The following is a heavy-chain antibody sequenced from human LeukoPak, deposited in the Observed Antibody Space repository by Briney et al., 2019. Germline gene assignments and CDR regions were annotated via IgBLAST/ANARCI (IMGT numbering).Heavy chain of an antibody. CDR3: ARDLSDYDDEYYFDY. D-gene: IGHD5-12*01. CDR1: GYTFTGYY. V-gene: IGHV1-2*02. Sequence: ASVKVSCKASGYTFTGYYMHWVRQAPGQGLEWMGWINPNSGGTNYAQKFQGRVTMTRDTSISTAYMELSRLRSDDTAVYYCARDLSDYDDEYYFDYWGQGTLVTVSS. J-gene: IGHJ4*02. CDR2: INPNSGGT.